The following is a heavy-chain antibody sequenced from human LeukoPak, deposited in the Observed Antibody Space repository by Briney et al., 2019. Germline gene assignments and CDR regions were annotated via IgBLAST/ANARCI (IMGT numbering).Heavy chain of an antibody. CDR1: GFTFTSYG. CDR2: ISSYTGNT. D-gene: IGHD1-26*01. J-gene: IGHJ4*02. V-gene: IGHV1-18*01. CDR3: ARGGLSRSPSIDY. Sequence: ASVKVSCKAFGFTFTSYGFTWVRRAPGQGAEWMGWISSYTGNTNYAQQLRGRVTMTTDTSTSTVYMELRSLRSDDTAVYFCARGGLSRSPSIDYWGQGTLVTVFS.